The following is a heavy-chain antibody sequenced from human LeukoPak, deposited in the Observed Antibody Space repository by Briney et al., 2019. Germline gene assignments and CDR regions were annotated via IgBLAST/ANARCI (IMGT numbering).Heavy chain of an antibody. CDR1: GGSISSSSYY. V-gene: IGHV4-39*01. J-gene: IGHJ5*02. Sequence: KPSETLSLTCTVSGGSISSSSYYWGWIRQPPGKGLEWIGSIYYSGSTYYNPSLKSRVTISVDTSKNQFSLKLSSVTAADTAVYYCARHEERELLLAWFDPWGQGTLVTVSS. CDR2: IYYSGST. D-gene: IGHD1-26*01. CDR3: ARHEERELLLAWFDP.